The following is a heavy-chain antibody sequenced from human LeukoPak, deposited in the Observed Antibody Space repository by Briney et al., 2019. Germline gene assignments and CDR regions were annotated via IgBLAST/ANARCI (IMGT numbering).Heavy chain of an antibody. CDR2: ISWNSGSI. CDR3: ARESRDCSGGSCYYYYYYMDV. CDR1: GFTFDDYA. V-gene: IGHV3-9*01. D-gene: IGHD2-15*01. J-gene: IGHJ6*03. Sequence: SLRLSCAASGFTFDDYAMHWVRQAPGKGLEWVSGISWNSGSIGYADSVKGRFTISRDNAKNSLYLQMNSLRAEDTAVYYCARESRDCSGGSCYYYYYYMDVWGKGTTVTVSS.